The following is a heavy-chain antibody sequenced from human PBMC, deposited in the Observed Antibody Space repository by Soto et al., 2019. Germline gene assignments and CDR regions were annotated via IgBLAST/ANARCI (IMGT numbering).Heavy chain of an antibody. CDR1: GFTFSSYS. V-gene: IGHV3-21*01. J-gene: IGHJ4*02. Sequence: EVQLVESGGGLVKPGGSLRLSCAASGFTFSSYSMNWVRQAPGKGLEWVSSISSASTSIYYADSVKGRFTISRANAKNSLYLQMNSLGAEDTAVYYCARARGSATGYDDYWGQGTLVTVSS. CDR2: ISSASTSI. D-gene: IGHD2-15*01. CDR3: ARARGSATGYDDY.